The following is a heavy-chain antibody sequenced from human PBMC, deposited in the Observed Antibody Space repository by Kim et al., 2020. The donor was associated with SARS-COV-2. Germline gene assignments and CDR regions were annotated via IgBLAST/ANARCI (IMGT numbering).Heavy chain of an antibody. V-gene: IGHV3-21*01. CDR3: ARHIFWSGPYYMDV. J-gene: IGHJ6*03. D-gene: IGHD3-3*01. Sequence: DTVKVRFTISRDNAKNSLYPQRNSLRAEDTAVYYCARHIFWSGPYYMDVWGKGTTVTVSS.